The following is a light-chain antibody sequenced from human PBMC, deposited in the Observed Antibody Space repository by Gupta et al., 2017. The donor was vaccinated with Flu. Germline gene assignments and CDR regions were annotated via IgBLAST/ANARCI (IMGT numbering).Light chain of an antibody. CDR1: SSNIGSNY. CDR3: ASWDDSLSGVV. CDR2: RNN. V-gene: IGLV1-47*01. Sequence: SVLTQAPSASGTPGQRVTISCSGSSSNIGSNYVYWYQHLPGTAPRLLIYRNNKRPSGVPDRFSGSKSGTSASLAISGLRSEDEADYYCASWDDSLSGVVFGGGTKLTVL. J-gene: IGLJ3*02.